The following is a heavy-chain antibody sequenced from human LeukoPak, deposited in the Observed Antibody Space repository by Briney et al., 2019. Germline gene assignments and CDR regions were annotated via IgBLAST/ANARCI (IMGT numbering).Heavy chain of an antibody. D-gene: IGHD5-12*01. J-gene: IGHJ3*01. CDR2: IDSDGRTT. CDR1: GFTFSIYW. Sequence: GGPLRLSCAASGFTFSIYWMYWVRHAPGKGLVWVSRIDSDGRTTDYADSLRGRFITSRDNSKNTLYLQMNSLKADDTAIYYCVVASDALDLWGQGTTVTVSS. V-gene: IGHV3-74*01. CDR3: VVASDALDL.